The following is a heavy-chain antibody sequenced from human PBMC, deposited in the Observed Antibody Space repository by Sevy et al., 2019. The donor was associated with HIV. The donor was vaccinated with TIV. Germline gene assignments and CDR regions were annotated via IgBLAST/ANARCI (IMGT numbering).Heavy chain of an antibody. D-gene: IGHD1-26*01. CDR1: GGSLTSLY. J-gene: IGHJ4*02. CDR3: AGENAWGRGYS. CDR2: IYYNGHI. Sequence: SETLSLTCTVSGGSLTSLYWNWIRQPPGKGLEWIANIYYNGHINYNPSLKSRMTLSLATSKNQFSLRLSSVTAADAAMYYCAGENAWGRGYSWGQGTLVTVSS. V-gene: IGHV4-59*08.